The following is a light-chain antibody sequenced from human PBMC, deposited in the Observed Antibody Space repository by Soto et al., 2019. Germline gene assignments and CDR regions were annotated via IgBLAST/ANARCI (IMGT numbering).Light chain of an antibody. Sequence: EIVLTQARATLSVSPGERATLSCRASQSVSSNLARYQQKPGQAPRLLIYGASNRATGIPDRFSGSGSGTDFTLTISRLEPEDFAVYYCQQYGSSGTFGQGTKVDIK. CDR3: QQYGSSGT. J-gene: IGKJ1*01. V-gene: IGKV3-20*01. CDR2: GAS. CDR1: QSVSSN.